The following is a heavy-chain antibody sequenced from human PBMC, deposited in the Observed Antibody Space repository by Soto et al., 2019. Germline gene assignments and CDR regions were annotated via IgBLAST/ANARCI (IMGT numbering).Heavy chain of an antibody. J-gene: IGHJ1*01. Sequence: QIQLHESGPGLVKPSETLSLTCSVSGVSISGSTFYWGWIRQSPGKGLEWIGSVYYNENTYYNPSLASRVTISQQPSKNQFSLNLRSVTAADTTVYYCARLLGLRAAESWGQGTLLTVSS. CDR3: ARLLGLRAAES. CDR2: VYYNENT. D-gene: IGHD3-16*01. CDR1: GVSISGSTFY. V-gene: IGHV4-39*01.